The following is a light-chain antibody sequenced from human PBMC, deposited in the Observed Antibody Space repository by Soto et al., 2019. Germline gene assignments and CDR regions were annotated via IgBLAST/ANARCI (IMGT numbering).Light chain of an antibody. J-gene: IGLJ1*01. CDR2: DVS. CDR3: SSYTSSTTLV. Sequence: QSALTQPASVSGSPGQSITISCTGTSSDIGGYKYVSWYQQHPGKAPKLMIYDVSNRPSGVSNRFSGSKSGNTASLTISGLQAEDEADYYCSSYTSSTTLVFGTGTKVTVL. CDR1: SSDIGGYKY. V-gene: IGLV2-14*01.